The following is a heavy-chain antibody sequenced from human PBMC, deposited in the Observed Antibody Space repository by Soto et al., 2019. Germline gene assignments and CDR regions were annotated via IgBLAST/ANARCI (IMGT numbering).Heavy chain of an antibody. CDR2: TDPSDSQT. D-gene: IGHD3-22*01. Sequence: GESLKISCKGSGYSFAGYWITWVRQKPGKGLEWMGRTDPSDSQTYYSPSFRGHVTISATKSITTVFLQWSSLRASDTAMYYCARQIYDSDTGPNFQYYFDSWGQGTPVTVSS. CDR1: GYSFAGYW. V-gene: IGHV5-10-1*01. CDR3: ARQIYDSDTGPNFQYYFDS. J-gene: IGHJ4*02.